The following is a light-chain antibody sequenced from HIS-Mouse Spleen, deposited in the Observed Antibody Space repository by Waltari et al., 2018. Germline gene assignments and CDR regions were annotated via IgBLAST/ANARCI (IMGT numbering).Light chain of an antibody. CDR2: DVS. Sequence: QSALTQPRSVSGSPGQSVTISCTGTSSDVGGYNYVSWYQQHPGKAPKLMIYDVSKRPSGVPDSFSGSKSGNTASLTISGLQAEDEADYYCCSYAGSYTHWVFGGGTKLTVL. V-gene: IGLV2-11*01. J-gene: IGLJ3*02. CDR1: SSDVGGYNY. CDR3: CSYAGSYTHWV.